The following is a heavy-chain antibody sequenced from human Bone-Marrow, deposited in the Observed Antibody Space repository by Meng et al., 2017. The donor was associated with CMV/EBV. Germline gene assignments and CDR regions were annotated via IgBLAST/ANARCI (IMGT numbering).Heavy chain of an antibody. CDR3: ARQRYSSSSPFED. V-gene: IGHV5-51*01. CDR1: GYSFTSYW. Sequence: GGSLRLSCKGSGYSFTSYWIGWVRQMPGKGLEWMGIIYPDDSDTRYSPSFQGQVTISADRSISTAFLQWSSLKASDTAMYYCARQRYSSSSPFEDWGQGTLVTVSS. J-gene: IGHJ4*02. D-gene: IGHD6-6*01. CDR2: IYPDDSDT.